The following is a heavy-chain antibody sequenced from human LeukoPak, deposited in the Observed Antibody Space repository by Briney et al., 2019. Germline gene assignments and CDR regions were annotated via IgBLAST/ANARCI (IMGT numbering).Heavy chain of an antibody. CDR2: ISAYNGNT. CDR1: GYTFTSYG. J-gene: IGHJ5*02. V-gene: IGHV1-18*01. D-gene: IGHD3-16*02. CDR3: ARTDIVINWFDP. Sequence: GASVKVSCKASGYTFTSYGTSWVRQAPVQGREWMGWISAYNGNTNYAQKLQGRVTMTTDTSTSTAYMELRSLRSDDTAVYYCARTDIVINWFDPWGQGTLVTASS.